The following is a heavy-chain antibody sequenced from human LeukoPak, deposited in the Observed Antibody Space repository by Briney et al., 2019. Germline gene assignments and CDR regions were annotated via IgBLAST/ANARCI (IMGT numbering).Heavy chain of an antibody. CDR2: IYYSGST. CDR1: GGSISSGGYY. Sequence: SETLSLTCTVSGGSISSGGYYWSWIRQHPGKGLEWIGYIYYSGSTYYNPSLKSRVTISVDTSKNQFSLKLSSVTAADTAVYYCARTIAARPTGDFDYWGQGTLVIVSS. CDR3: ARTIAARPTGDFDY. J-gene: IGHJ4*02. D-gene: IGHD6-6*01. V-gene: IGHV4-31*03.